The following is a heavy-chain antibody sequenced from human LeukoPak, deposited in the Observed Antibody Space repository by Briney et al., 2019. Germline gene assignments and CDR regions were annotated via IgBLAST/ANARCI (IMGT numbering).Heavy chain of an antibody. Sequence: GGSLRLSCAASGFTFSSYAMSWVRQAPGKGLEWVSAISGSGGSTYYADSVKGRFTISRDNSKNTLYLQMNSLRAEDTAEYYCAKVITGPNWFDPWGQGTLVTVSS. V-gene: IGHV3-23*01. CDR1: GFTFSSYA. J-gene: IGHJ5*02. CDR3: AKVITGPNWFDP. D-gene: IGHD1-14*01. CDR2: ISGSGGST.